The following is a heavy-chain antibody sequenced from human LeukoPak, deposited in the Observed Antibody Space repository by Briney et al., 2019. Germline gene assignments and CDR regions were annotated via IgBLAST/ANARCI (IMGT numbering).Heavy chain of an antibody. CDR1: GGTFSSYA. CDR2: IIPIFGTA. J-gene: IGHJ6*03. D-gene: IGHD6-13*01. Sequence: ASVKVSCKASGGTFSSYAISWVRQAPGQGLEWMGRIIPIFGTANYAQKFQGRVTIATDESTSTAYMALSSLRSGDTAVYYWAREEIAAAAGTRYYYYYMDVWGKGTTVTVSS. V-gene: IGHV1-69*05. CDR3: AREEIAAAAGTRYYYYYMDV.